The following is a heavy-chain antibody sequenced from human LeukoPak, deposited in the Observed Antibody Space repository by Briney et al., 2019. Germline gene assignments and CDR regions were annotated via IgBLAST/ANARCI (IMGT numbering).Heavy chain of an antibody. Sequence: GGSLRLSCAASGFTFSSYGMNWVRQAPGKGLEWVSYISSSSSTMSYADSVKGRFTISRDNAKNSLYLQINSLRAEDTAVYYCARAVRITMIVVVTRLDAFDIWGQGTMVTVSS. V-gene: IGHV3-48*01. CDR1: GFTFSSYG. CDR2: ISSSSSTM. D-gene: IGHD3-22*01. J-gene: IGHJ3*02. CDR3: ARAVRITMIVVVTRLDAFDI.